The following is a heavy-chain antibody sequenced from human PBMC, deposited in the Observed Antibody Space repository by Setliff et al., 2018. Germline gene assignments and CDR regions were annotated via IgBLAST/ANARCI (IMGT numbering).Heavy chain of an antibody. CDR3: ARHGLQFLEWLSAFDY. CDR2: IYHSGKT. J-gene: IGHJ4*02. V-gene: IGHV4-38-2*01. CDR1: GYSISSGYF. Sequence: PSETLSLTCAVSGYSISSGYFWGWIRQPPGKGLEWIGSIYHSGKTYYNPSLKSRVTLSVDTSRSQFSLKLTSVTAADTAVYYCARHGLQFLEWLSAFDYWGQGTLVTVSS. D-gene: IGHD3-3*01.